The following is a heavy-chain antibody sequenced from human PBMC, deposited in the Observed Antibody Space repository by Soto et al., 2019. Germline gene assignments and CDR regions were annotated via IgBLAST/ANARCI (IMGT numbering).Heavy chain of an antibody. CDR2: ITSSGSTT. CDR1: GFTFSDYY. D-gene: IGHD5-18*01. Sequence: QVQLVESGGDLVKPGGSLRLSCAASGFTFSDYYMSWIRQAPGKGLEWVSSITSSGSTTYYTDSVKGRFTISRDNAKNSLYLPMNSLRAEETAVYYCARERYSYGPYYFDYWGQGTLVTVSS. J-gene: IGHJ4*02. CDR3: ARERYSYGPYYFDY. V-gene: IGHV3-11*01.